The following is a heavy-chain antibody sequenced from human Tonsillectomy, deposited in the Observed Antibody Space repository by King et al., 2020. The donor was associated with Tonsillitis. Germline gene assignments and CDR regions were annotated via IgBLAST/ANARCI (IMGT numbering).Heavy chain of an antibody. D-gene: IGHD5-18*01. CDR1: GFTFDDYD. Sequence: VQLVESGGGLVQPGRSLRLSCAASGFTFDDYDMHWVRQAPGKGLEWVSGISGNSNNIDYADSVNGRFTISIDNAKNSLYLQMNSLRAEDTAVYYCAKDKGYSYGSEYFDYWGQGTLVTVSS. V-gene: IGHV3-9*01. CDR2: ISGNSNNI. CDR3: AKDKGYSYGSEYFDY. J-gene: IGHJ4*02.